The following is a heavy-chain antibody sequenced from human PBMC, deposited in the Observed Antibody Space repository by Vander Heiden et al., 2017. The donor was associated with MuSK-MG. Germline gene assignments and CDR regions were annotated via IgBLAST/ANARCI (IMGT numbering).Heavy chain of an antibody. V-gene: IGHV4-39*01. CDR3: ARHVYSVPVTTYNWFDP. CDR1: GGSIRSTRYY. CDR2: SYYSGNT. Sequence: QLQLQESGPGLVKRSETLSRTCTFSGGSIRSTRYYWGWIRQRPGKGPGWTGSSYYSGNTYYNPSLKSRVTISVDTSKNQFSLKLSSVTAADTAVYYCARHVYSVPVTTYNWFDPWGQGTLVTVSS. D-gene: IGHD4-17*01. J-gene: IGHJ5*02.